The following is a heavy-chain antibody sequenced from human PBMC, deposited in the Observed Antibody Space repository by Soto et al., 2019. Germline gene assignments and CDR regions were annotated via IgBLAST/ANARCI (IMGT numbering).Heavy chain of an antibody. CDR2: ISVGGVGT. CDR3: TNTRPSGDGGTGWYGAPFDI. V-gene: IGHV3-23*01. D-gene: IGHD6-19*01. CDR1: GFSFSTYV. Sequence: EVQLLESGGGLVQPGGSLTLSCAASGFSFSTYVMTWVRPAPGKGLEWISGISVGGVGTYYEDAVKGSCTISRDNLKNPVYLQMNCRRAEDTAVYHCTNTRPSGDGGTGWYGAPFDIWGQGTTVTVSS. J-gene: IGHJ3*02.